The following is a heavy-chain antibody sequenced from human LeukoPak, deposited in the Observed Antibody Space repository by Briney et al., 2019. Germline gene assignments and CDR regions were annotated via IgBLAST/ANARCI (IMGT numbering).Heavy chain of an antibody. CDR1: GFTFSSYE. V-gene: IGHV3-48*03. CDR3: ARDHADRSGWGLYYYYGMDV. J-gene: IGHJ6*02. CDR2: ISSSGSTI. D-gene: IGHD6-19*01. Sequence: GGSLRLSCAASGFTFSSYEMNWVRQAPGKGLEWVSYISSSGSTIYYADSVKGRFTISRDNAKNSLYLQMNSLRAEDTAVYYCARDHADRSGWGLYYYYGMDVWGQGTTVTVSS.